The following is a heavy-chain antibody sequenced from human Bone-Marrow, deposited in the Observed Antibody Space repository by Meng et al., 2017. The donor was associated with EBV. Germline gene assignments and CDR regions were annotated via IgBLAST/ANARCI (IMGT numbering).Heavy chain of an antibody. CDR1: GFTFSDYA. CDR2: ISGSGGST. J-gene: IGHJ4*02. D-gene: IGHD5-18*01. CDR3: AKDRGRYTYGPDY. V-gene: IGHV3-23*01. Sequence: EVQLLESGGGLVQPGGSLRLSCTASGFTFSDYAMNWVRQAPGKGLEWVSGISGSGGSTYYADSVKGRFTISRDNSKDTLFLQMSSLRAEDTAVYYCAKDRGRYTYGPDYWGQGTRVTVAS.